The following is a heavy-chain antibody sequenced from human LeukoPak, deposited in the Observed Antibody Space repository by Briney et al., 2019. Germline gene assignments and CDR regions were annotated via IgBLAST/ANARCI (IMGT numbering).Heavy chain of an antibody. CDR3: AGLLYSSSWYYYYYGMDV. V-gene: IGHV1-2*02. J-gene: IGHJ6*02. CDR2: INPNSGGT. CDR1: GYTFTGYY. Sequence: ASVKVSCKASGYTFTGYYMHWVRQAPGQGLEWMGWINPNSGGTNYAQKFQGRVTMTRDTSISTAYMELSRLRSDDTAVYYCAGLLYSSSWYYYYYGMDVWGQGTTVTVSS. D-gene: IGHD6-13*01.